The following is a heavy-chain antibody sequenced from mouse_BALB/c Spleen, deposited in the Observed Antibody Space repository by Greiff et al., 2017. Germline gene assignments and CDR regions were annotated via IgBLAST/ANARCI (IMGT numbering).Heavy chain of an antibody. D-gene: IGHD2-1*01. J-gene: IGHJ2*01. CDR1: GFTFSSYG. V-gene: IGHV5-6-3*01. CDR3: AREGGNYAY. Sequence: DVKLVESGGGLVQPGGSLKLSCAASGFTFSSYGMSWVRQTPDKRLELVATINSNGGSTYYPDSVKGRFTISRDNAKNTLYLQMSSLKSEDTAMYYCAREGGNYAYWGQGTTLTVSS. CDR2: INSNGGST.